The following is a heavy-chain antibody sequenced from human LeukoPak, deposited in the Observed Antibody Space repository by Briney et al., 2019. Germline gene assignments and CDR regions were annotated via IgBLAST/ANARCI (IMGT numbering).Heavy chain of an antibody. D-gene: IGHD2-15*01. Sequence: GASVKVSCKASGYTFTGYDMHWVRQAPGRGLEWVGWINPNSGGTNYAQKFQGRVTMTRDTSITTAYMDLSRLTSDDTAVYYCATVVVVGGTPEYYWGQGTLVTVPS. CDR3: ATVVVVGGTPEYY. CDR1: GYTFTGYD. CDR2: INPNSGGT. J-gene: IGHJ4*02. V-gene: IGHV1-2*02.